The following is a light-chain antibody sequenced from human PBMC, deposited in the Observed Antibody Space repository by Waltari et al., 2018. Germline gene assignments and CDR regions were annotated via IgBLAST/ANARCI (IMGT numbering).Light chain of an antibody. CDR1: QSIGTF. J-gene: IGKJ1*01. CDR3: QHYVRLPVT. Sequence: EIGLTQSPGTLSLSPGERVTLSCRASQSIGTFLAWYQQKPGQPPRLLIYGASSRAAGIPDRVSGSGSGTDFSLTISRLEPEDFAVYYCQHYVRLPVTFGQGTKVQIK. CDR2: GAS. V-gene: IGKV3-20*01.